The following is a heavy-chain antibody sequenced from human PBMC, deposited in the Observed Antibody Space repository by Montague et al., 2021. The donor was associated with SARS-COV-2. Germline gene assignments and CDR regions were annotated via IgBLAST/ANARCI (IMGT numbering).Heavy chain of an antibody. D-gene: IGHD2-15*01. CDR1: GGSISSYY. Sequence: SETLSLTCTVSGGSISSYYWSWIRQPPGEGLEWIGYIYYSGSTNYNPSLKSRVTISVDTSKNQFSLKLSSVTVADTAVYYCARRALGYCSGGSCYSGFDYWGQGTLVTVSS. CDR2: IYYSGST. J-gene: IGHJ4*02. CDR3: ARRALGYCSGGSCYSGFDY. V-gene: IGHV4-59*08.